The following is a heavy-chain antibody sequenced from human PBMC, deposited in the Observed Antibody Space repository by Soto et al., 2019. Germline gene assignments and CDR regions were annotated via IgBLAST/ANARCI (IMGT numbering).Heavy chain of an antibody. CDR1: GFTFSSYG. J-gene: IGHJ6*02. CDR3: ARGGADIVVVVAANFGMDV. Sequence: GSLRLSCAASGFTFSSYGMHWVRQAPGKGLEWVAVIWYDGSNKYYADSVKGRFTISRDNSKNTLYLQMNSLRAEDTAVYYCARGGADIVVVVAANFGMDVWGQGTTVTVS. CDR2: IWYDGSNK. D-gene: IGHD2-15*01. V-gene: IGHV3-33*01.